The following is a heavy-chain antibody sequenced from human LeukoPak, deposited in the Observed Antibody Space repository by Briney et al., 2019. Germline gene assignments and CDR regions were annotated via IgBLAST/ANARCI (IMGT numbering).Heavy chain of an antibody. J-gene: IGHJ3*02. V-gene: IGHV4-39*01. Sequence: SETLSLTCTVSGGSISSSSYYWGWIRQPPGKWLEWIGSIYYSGSTYYNPSLKSRVTISVDTSKNQFSLKLSSVTAADTAVYYCARHMDSSGYNDAFDIWGQGTMVTVSS. CDR3: ARHMDSSGYNDAFDI. D-gene: IGHD3-22*01. CDR1: GGSISSSSYY. CDR2: IYYSGST.